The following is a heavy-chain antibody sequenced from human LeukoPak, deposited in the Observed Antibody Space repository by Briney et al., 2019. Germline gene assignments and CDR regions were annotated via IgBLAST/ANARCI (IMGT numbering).Heavy chain of an antibody. V-gene: IGHV1-18*01. CDR1: GYTSTSYG. Sequence: VASVKVSCKASGYTSTSYGISWVRQVPGQGLEGMGWISAYNGNTNYAQKLQGRVTMTTDTSTSTAYMELRSLRSDDTAVYYCARIRSRRSWYWTFDYWGQGTLVTVSS. J-gene: IGHJ4*02. CDR3: ARIRSRRSWYWTFDY. D-gene: IGHD6-13*01. CDR2: ISAYNGNT.